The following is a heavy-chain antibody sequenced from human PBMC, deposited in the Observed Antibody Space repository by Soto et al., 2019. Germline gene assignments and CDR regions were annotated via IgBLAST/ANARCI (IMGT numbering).Heavy chain of an antibody. CDR1: GFTLSSYA. Sequence: EVQLLESGGGLVQPGGSLRLSCAASGFTLSSYAMRWVRQAPVKGLEWVSAISGSGGSTYYADSVKGRFTISRDTSKNTLYLQMNSLRAEDTAVYYCARRGSGSYYDYWGQGTLVTVSS. D-gene: IGHD1-26*01. CDR2: ISGSGGST. J-gene: IGHJ4*02. CDR3: ARRGSGSYYDY. V-gene: IGHV3-23*01.